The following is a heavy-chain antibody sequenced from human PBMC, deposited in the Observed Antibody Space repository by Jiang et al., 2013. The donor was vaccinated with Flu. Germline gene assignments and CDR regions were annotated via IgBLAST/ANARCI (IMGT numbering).Heavy chain of an antibody. CDR3: VRDAVVPAADLSRGPYGMDV. D-gene: IGHD2-2*01. CDR1: GGSISSGDYY. J-gene: IGHJ6*01. V-gene: IGHV4-30-4*01. Sequence: GPGLVKPSQTLSLTCTVSGGSISSGDYYWSWIRQPPGKGLEWIGYIYYSGSTYYNPSLKSRVSISVDRSNNQFSLQLNSVTAEDSAVYYCVRDAVVPAADLSRGPYGMDVWGQGTTVTVSS. CDR2: IYYSGST.